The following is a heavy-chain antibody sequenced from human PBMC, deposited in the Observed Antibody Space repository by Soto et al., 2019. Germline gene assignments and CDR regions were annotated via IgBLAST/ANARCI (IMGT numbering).Heavy chain of an antibody. D-gene: IGHD3-22*01. J-gene: IGHJ4*02. CDR3: ARSFYESSGYYPL. V-gene: IGHV4-59*01. CDR1: GGSMSPYY. CDR2: IYYTGST. Sequence: PSETLSLTCIVSGGSMSPYYWSWIRQPPGKGLEWIGYIYYTGSTSYNPSLKSRVTISVDTSKTQFSLKLSSVTAADTALYYCARSFYESSGYYPLWGQGTLVTVSS.